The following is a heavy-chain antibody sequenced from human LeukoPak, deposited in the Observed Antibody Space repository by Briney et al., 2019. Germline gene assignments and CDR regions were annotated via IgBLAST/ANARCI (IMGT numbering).Heavy chain of an antibody. CDR3: ARSIAVAGKVNYFDY. CDR2: IYTSGST. Sequence: SETLSLTCTVSGGSISSYYWSWTRQPAGKGLEWIGRIYTSGSTNYNPSLKSRVTMSVDTSKNQFSLKLSSVTAADTAVYYCARSIAVAGKVNYFDYWGQGTLVTVSS. V-gene: IGHV4-4*07. J-gene: IGHJ4*02. CDR1: GGSISSYY. D-gene: IGHD6-19*01.